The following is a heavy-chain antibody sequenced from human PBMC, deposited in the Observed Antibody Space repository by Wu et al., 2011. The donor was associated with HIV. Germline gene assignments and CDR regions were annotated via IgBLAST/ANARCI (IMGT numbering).Heavy chain of an antibody. D-gene: IGHD1-26*01. V-gene: IGHV1-46*01. Sequence: QVQLVQSGAEVKKPGASVKVSCKASGYTFTSYFMHWVRQAPGQGLEWMGIINPSDGSTNYAQKFQGRVTMTRDTSTSTVYMELTRLASDDTAVYYCALSGSSYANAFDLWAKGQWSPSLQ. J-gene: IGHJ3*01. CDR1: GYTFTSYF. CDR3: ALSGSSYANAFDL. CDR2: INPSDGST.